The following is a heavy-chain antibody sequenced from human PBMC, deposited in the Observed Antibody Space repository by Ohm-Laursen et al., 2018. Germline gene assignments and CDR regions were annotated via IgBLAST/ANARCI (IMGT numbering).Heavy chain of an antibody. V-gene: IGHV3-7*03. D-gene: IGHD1-1*01. J-gene: IGHJ6*02. CDR2: IKQDGSEK. CDR3: ARGDARTTGTTQSYYGMDV. CDR1: GFTFSDYW. Sequence: GSLRLSCAASGFTFSDYWMSWVRQAPGKGLEWVANIKQDGSEKYYVDSVKGRFTISRDNTKNSLYLQMNSLRAEDTAVYYCARGDARTTGTTQSYYGMDVWGHGTTVTVSS.